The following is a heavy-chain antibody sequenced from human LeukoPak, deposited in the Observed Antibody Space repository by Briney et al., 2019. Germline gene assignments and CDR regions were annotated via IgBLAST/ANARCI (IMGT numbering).Heavy chain of an antibody. CDR2: INPSGGST. Sequence: ASVKVSCKASGYTFTSYYMHWVRQAPGQGLEWMGIINPSGGSTSYAQKFQGRVTMTRDTSTSTVYMELSSLRSEDTAVYYCARDSCSGGSCYSARYFDHWGQGTLVTVSS. CDR1: GYTFTSYY. J-gene: IGHJ4*02. D-gene: IGHD2-15*01. CDR3: ARDSCSGGSCYSARYFDH. V-gene: IGHV1-46*01.